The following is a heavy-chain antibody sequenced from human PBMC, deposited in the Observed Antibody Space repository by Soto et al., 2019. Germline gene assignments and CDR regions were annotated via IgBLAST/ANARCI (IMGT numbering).Heavy chain of an antibody. Sequence: SETLSLTCTVSGGSISSYYWSWIQPPPGKGLKWIGYNYYSGSTNYNPSLKSRVTISVDSSKNQFSLKLSSVTAADTAVYYCARMGAAAGYYYYYGMDVWGQGTTVT. D-gene: IGHD6-13*01. CDR1: GGSISSYY. J-gene: IGHJ6*02. CDR2: NYYSGST. V-gene: IGHV4-59*01. CDR3: ARMGAAAGYYYYYGMDV.